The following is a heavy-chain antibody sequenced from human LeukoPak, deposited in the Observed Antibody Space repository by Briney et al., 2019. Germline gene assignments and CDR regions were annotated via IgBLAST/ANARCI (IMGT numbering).Heavy chain of an antibody. D-gene: IGHD2-21*02. CDR2: IYSGGST. CDR1: GFTVSSNY. J-gene: IGHJ3*02. CDR3: ATKAVVVVTAINDAFDI. Sequence: GGSLRLSCAASGFTVSSNYMSWVRQAPGKGLEWVSVIYSGGSTYYADSVKGRFTISRDNSKNTLYLQMNGLRAEDTAVYYCATKAVVVVTAINDAFDIWGQGTMVTVSS. V-gene: IGHV3-53*01.